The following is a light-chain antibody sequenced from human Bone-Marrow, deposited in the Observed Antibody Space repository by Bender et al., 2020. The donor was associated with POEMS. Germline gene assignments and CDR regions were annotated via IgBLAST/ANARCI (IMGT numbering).Light chain of an antibody. CDR3: QSTDNIGRRVM. Sequence: SYELTQPPSVSVSPGQTARITCSGDALPKEYGYWYQQRPGQAPVLVIYKDSQRPPGIPARFSGSSSGTTVTLTISGVQAEDGADYYCQSTDNIGRRVMFGGGTRLTV. V-gene: IGLV3-25*03. CDR1: ALPKEY. J-gene: IGLJ3*02. CDR2: KDS.